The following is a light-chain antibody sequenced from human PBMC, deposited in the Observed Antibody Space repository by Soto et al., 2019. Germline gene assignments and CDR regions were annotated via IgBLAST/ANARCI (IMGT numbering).Light chain of an antibody. V-gene: IGKV3-11*01. CDR3: QQRSNWPPGLT. J-gene: IGKJ4*01. CDR1: QSVRTY. Sequence: EIVLTQSPVTLSLSPGERATLSCRASQSVRTYLAWYQVKPGQAPRLLIYDASRRASGVPARFSGSGSGTDFTLTISSLEPEDFAVYYCQQRSNWPPGLTFGGGTKVDIK. CDR2: DAS.